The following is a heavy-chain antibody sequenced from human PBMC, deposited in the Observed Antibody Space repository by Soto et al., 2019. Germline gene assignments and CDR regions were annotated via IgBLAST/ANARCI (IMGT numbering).Heavy chain of an antibody. J-gene: IGHJ6*03. CDR1: GGSFSGYY. D-gene: IGHD3-3*01. Sequence: QVQLQQWGAGLLKPSETLSLTCAVYGGSFSGYYWSWIRQPPGKGLEWIGEINHSGSTNYNPSLKSRVTISVDASKNQFSLKLSSVTAADTAVYYCARGRMEWPPRVGYYYYMDVWGKGTTVTVSS. CDR2: INHSGST. V-gene: IGHV4-34*01. CDR3: ARGRMEWPPRVGYYYYMDV.